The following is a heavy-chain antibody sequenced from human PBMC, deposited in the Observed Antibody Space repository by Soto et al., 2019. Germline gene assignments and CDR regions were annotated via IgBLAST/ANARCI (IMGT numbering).Heavy chain of an antibody. V-gene: IGHV3-74*01. J-gene: IGHJ5*02. CDR1: GFTFSSYW. CDR2: INSDGSST. CDR3: ARRDYYDSSGYGP. Sequence: PGCSLRLSCAAAGFTFSSYWMHWVRQAPGKGLVWVSRINSDGSSTSYADSVKGRFTISRDNAKNTLYLQMNSLRAEDTAVYYCARRDYYDSSGYGPWGQGTLVTVS. D-gene: IGHD3-22*01.